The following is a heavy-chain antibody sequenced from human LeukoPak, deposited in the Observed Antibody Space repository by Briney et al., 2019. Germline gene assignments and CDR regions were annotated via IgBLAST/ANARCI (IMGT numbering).Heavy chain of an antibody. D-gene: IGHD3-16*02. CDR2: IKSKSDGEIT. V-gene: IGHV3-15*01. J-gene: IGHJ4*02. Sequence: GGSLRLSCAASGFTFSHAFLSWVRQAPGKGLEWVGRIKSKSDGEITDYAAPVKGRCGISRDDSKSTVYLQMNSLKTEDTAVYYCTTDPVSFGGVIAPFDNWGQGTLVTVSS. CDR3: TTDPVSFGGVIAPFDN. CDR1: GFTFSHAF.